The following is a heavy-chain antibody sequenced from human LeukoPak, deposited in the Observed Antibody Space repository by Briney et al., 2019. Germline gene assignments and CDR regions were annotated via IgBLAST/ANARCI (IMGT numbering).Heavy chain of an antibody. J-gene: IGHJ6*02. Sequence: PGGSLRLSCAASGFTFSSYGMHWVRQAPGKGLEWVAVIWYDRSNKYYADSVKGRFTISRDNSKNTLYLQMNSLRAEDTAVYYCARAPKGKSYGMDVWGQGTTVTVSS. D-gene: IGHD4-23*01. CDR1: GFTFSSYG. V-gene: IGHV3-33*01. CDR3: ARAPKGKSYGMDV. CDR2: IWYDRSNK.